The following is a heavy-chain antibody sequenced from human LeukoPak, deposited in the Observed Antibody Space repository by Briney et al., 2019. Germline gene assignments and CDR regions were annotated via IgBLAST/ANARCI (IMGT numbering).Heavy chain of an antibody. D-gene: IGHD3-9*01. CDR2: ISSSGST. J-gene: IGHJ5*02. Sequence: PSETLSLTCTASGGSISSYYWSWIRQPAGKGLEWIGRISSSGSTNYNASLKSRVTISVDSSKNQFSLKLSSVTAADTAVYYCAGRVTILKYNWFDPWGQGTLVTVSS. CDR3: AGRVTILKYNWFDP. V-gene: IGHV4-4*07. CDR1: GGSISSYY.